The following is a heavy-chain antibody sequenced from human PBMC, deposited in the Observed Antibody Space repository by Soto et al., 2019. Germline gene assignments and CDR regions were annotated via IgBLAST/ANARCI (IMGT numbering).Heavy chain of an antibody. V-gene: IGHV4-30-4*01. CDR3: ARHFWSGYYRDYYYGMDV. D-gene: IGHD3-3*02. CDR1: GGSISSGDYY. Sequence: PSETLSLTCTVSGGSISSGDYYWSWIRQPPGKGLEWIGYIYYSGSTYYNPSLKSRVTISVDTSKNQFSLKLSSVTAADTAVYYCARHFWSGYYRDYYYGMDVWGQGTTVTVSS. J-gene: IGHJ6*02. CDR2: IYYSGST.